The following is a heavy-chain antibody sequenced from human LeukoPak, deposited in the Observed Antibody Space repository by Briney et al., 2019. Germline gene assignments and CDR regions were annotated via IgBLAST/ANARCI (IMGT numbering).Heavy chain of an antibody. D-gene: IGHD3-10*01. CDR1: GFTVSSNY. J-gene: IGHJ4*02. Sequence: GGSLRLSCAASGFTVSSNYMSWVRQAPGKGLEWVSVIYSGGSTYYADSVKGRFTISRDNSKSTLYIQMNSLRAEDTAVYYCARPLKANAGYFGFWGQGTLVTVSS. V-gene: IGHV3-53*01. CDR2: IYSGGST. CDR3: ARPLKANAGYFGF.